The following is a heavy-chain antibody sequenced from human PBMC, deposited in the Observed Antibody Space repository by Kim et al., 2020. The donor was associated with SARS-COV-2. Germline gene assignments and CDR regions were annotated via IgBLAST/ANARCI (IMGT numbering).Heavy chain of an antibody. J-gene: IGHJ6*02. D-gene: IGHD2-21*02. V-gene: IGHV4-59*08. CDR2: IYYSGST. CDR3: ARQYGGNSDPSYYYYGMDV. CDR1: GGSISSYY. Sequence: SETLSLTCTVSGGSISSYYWSWIRQPPGKGLEWIGYIYYSGSTNYNPSLKSRVTISVDTSKNQFSLKLSSVTAADTAVYYCARQYGGNSDPSYYYYGMDVWGQGTTVTVSS.